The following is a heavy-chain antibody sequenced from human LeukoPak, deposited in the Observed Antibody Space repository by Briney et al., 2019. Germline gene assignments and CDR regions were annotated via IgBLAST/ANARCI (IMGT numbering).Heavy chain of an antibody. D-gene: IGHD1-26*01. CDR3: VRAESWESLLDS. V-gene: IGHV3-74*01. CDR2: IKYDGSDT. Sequence: GGSLRLSCAASGFTFSGYWMHWVRQLPGKGLVWVSRIKYDGSDTSYADFVKGRFTISRDNAKNTVYLQMNSLRADDTAVYYCVRAESWESLLDSWGQGTLVTVSS. J-gene: IGHJ4*02. CDR1: GFTFSGYW.